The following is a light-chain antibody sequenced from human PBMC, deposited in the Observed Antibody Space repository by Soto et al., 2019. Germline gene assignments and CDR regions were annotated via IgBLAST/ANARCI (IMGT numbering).Light chain of an antibody. CDR2: EVT. V-gene: IGLV2-8*01. Sequence: QSALTQPPSASGSPGQSVTISCTGTSSDVGGYNFVSWYQQHPGKVPKLIIYEVTKRPSWVPDRFSGSKSGNTASLTVSGLQAEDEADYYCSSYGGSNNRYVFGTGTKVTVL. CDR3: SSYGGSNNRYV. CDR1: SSDVGGYNF. J-gene: IGLJ1*01.